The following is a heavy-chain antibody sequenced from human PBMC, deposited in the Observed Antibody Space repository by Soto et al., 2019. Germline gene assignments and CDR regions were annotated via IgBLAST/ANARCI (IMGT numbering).Heavy chain of an antibody. D-gene: IGHD3-10*01. CDR3: ARGIFGSGTANDY. CDR2: INGDGSGT. J-gene: IGHJ4*02. CDR1: GFTFSGSW. Sequence: EVQLVESGGGLVQPGGSLRLSCAASGFTFSGSWMHWFRQAPGKGLVWVSRINGDGSGTSYADFVKGRFTISRDDAKNTLFLQMNGLRAEDTAVYYCARGIFGSGTANDYWGQGTLVTVS. V-gene: IGHV3-74*01.